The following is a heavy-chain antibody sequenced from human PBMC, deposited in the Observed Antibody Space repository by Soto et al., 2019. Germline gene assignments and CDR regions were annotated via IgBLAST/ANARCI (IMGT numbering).Heavy chain of an antibody. CDR2: ISYDGSNK. Sequence: GSRRLSCTASGFTFSSYGMHWVRQAPGKGLEWVAVISYDGSNKYYADSVKGRFTISRDNSKNTLYLQMNSLRAEDTAVYYCAKDISGYVPFDYSGQGTLVTVSS. CDR1: GFTFSSYG. V-gene: IGHV3-30*18. CDR3: AKDISGYVPFDY. D-gene: IGHD5-12*01. J-gene: IGHJ4*02.